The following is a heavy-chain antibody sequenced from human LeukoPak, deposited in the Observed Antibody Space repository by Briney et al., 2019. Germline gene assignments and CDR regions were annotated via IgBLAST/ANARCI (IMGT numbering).Heavy chain of an antibody. J-gene: IGHJ4*01. V-gene: IGHV1-2*02. Sequence: ASVKVSCKASGYTFTGYYMHWVRQAPGQGLEWMGWINPNSGGTNYAQKFQGRVTMTRDTSISTAYMELSRLRSNDTAVYYCAREYHYYFWGIYPIFDYRGHGTLVTVSS. CDR3: AREYHYYFWGIYPIFDY. CDR2: INPNSGGT. CDR1: GYTFTGYY. D-gene: IGHD3-16*02.